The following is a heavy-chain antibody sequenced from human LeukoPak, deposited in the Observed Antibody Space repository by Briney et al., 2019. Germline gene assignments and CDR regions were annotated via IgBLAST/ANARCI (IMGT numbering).Heavy chain of an antibody. Sequence: GGSLRLSCAASGFTFSSYNMNWVRQTPGKGLEWVSSISSSSSYIYYADSVKGRFTISRDNAKNSLYLQMNSLRAEDTAVYYCARASGSYFIDYWGQGTLVTVSS. D-gene: IGHD1-26*01. CDR1: GFTFSSYN. CDR3: ARASGSYFIDY. V-gene: IGHV3-21*01. J-gene: IGHJ4*02. CDR2: ISSSSSYI.